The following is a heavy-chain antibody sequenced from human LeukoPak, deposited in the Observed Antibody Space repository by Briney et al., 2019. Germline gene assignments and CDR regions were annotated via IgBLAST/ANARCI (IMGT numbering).Heavy chain of an antibody. D-gene: IGHD6-19*01. V-gene: IGHV3-48*03. CDR3: ARALGGSGWGPFKDTFDY. J-gene: IGHJ4*02. CDR2: ISSSGSTI. CDR1: GFTFSSYE. Sequence: GGSLRLSCAASGFTFSSYEMNWVRQAPGKGLEWVSYISSSGSTIYYVDSVKGRFTISRDNAKNSLYLQMNSLRAEDTAVYYCARALGGSGWGPFKDTFDYWGQGTLVTVSS.